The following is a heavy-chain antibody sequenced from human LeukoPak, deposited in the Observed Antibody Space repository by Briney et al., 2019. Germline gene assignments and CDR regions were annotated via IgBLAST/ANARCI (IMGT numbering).Heavy chain of an antibody. Sequence: GGSLRLSCAASGFTFSSYAMHWVRQAPGKGLEWVAVISYDGSNKYYADSVKGRFTISRDNSKNTLYLQMNSLRAEDTAVYYCARHGDPKKPYTYYYGSGSLWVRSYFDYWGQGTLVTVSS. CDR2: ISYDGSNK. CDR3: ARHGDPKKPYTYYYGSGSLWVRSYFDY. D-gene: IGHD3-10*01. V-gene: IGHV3-30-3*01. J-gene: IGHJ4*02. CDR1: GFTFSSYA.